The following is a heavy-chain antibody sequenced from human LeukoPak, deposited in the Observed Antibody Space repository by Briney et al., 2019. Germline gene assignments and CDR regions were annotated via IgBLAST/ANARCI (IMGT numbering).Heavy chain of an antibody. CDR3: AKAVDRAMVTGDYFDY. J-gene: IGHJ4*02. CDR1: GFTFSSYW. CDR2: INSDGSST. V-gene: IGHV3-74*01. D-gene: IGHD5-18*01. Sequence: AGSLRLSCAASGFTFSSYWMHWVRQAPGKGLVWVSRINSDGSSTSYADSVKGRFTISRDNAKNTLYLQMNSLRAEDTAVYYCAKAVDRAMVTGDYFDYWGQGTLVTVSS.